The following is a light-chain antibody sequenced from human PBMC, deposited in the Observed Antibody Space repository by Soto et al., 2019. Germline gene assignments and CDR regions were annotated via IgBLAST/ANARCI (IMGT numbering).Light chain of an antibody. Sequence: ILLPPSPSTLSLTPGESAPLSCRASQSVSSSYLAWYQQTPGQAPRLLIYGASTRATGIPVRFSGSASGTEFTLTISSLQSEDFTVYYCQQYNKWPLTFGQGTKVDIK. V-gene: IGKV3-15*01. CDR1: QSVSSSY. CDR3: QQYNKWPLT. J-gene: IGKJ1*01. CDR2: GAS.